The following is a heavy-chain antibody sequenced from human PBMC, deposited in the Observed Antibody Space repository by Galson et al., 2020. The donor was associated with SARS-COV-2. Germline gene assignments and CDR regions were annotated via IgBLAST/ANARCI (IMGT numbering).Heavy chain of an antibody. CDR3: ARDTACPLIETCGGMDV. CDR2: ISNDGSKT. CDR1: GFTFRTYA. V-gene: IGHV3-30-3*01. Sequence: GGSLRLSCTVSGFTFRTYAVHWVRQAPDTGLEWVAIISNDGSKTNYADSVKGRFTISRDNSKNMLFLQMNSVRPEDAAVYYCARDTACPLIETCGGMDVWGQGTTVTVSS. J-gene: IGHJ6*02. D-gene: IGHD2-21*01.